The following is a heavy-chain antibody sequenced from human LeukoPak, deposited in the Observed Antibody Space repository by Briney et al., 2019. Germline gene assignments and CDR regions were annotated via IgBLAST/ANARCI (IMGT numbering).Heavy chain of an antibody. CDR1: GGSISSHY. CDR2: IYYSGST. V-gene: IGHV4-59*11. Sequence: SETLSLTCAVSGGSISSHYWSWIRQPPGKGLEWIGYIYYSGSTNYNPSLKSRVTISVDTSKNQFSLKLSSVTAADTAVYYCARNELGSGWYSSAYWGQGTLVTVSS. D-gene: IGHD6-19*01. CDR3: ARNELGSGWYSSAY. J-gene: IGHJ4*02.